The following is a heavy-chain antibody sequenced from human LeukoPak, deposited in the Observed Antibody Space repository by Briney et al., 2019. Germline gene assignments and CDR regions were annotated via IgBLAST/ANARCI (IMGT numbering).Heavy chain of an antibody. J-gene: IGHJ4*02. D-gene: IGHD1-26*01. CDR2: ISYDGSNK. Sequence: GRSLRLSCAASGFTFSNYDMHWVRQAPGKGLEWVAFISYDGSNKYYVDSVKGRFTISRDNSKNTLYLQMNSLRAEDTAVYHCADSGSYSLYWGQGTLVTVSS. CDR1: GFTFSNYD. CDR3: ADSGSYSLY. V-gene: IGHV3-30*03.